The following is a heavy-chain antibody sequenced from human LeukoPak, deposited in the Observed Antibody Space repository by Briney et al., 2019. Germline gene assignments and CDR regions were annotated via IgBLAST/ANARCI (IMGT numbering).Heavy chain of an antibody. J-gene: IGHJ4*02. V-gene: IGHV1-69*13. CDR1: GGTFMINA. D-gene: IGHD4-23*01. Sequence: GASVTVSFTASGGTFMINAISWVRQAPGQGLEWMGGITPIFGTANYAQKFQGRVTITAVESMSTAYMELSSLRSEDTAVYYCARGWLAETTVVTPYNYWGQGTLVTVSS. CDR2: ITPIFGTA. CDR3: ARGWLAETTVVTPYNY.